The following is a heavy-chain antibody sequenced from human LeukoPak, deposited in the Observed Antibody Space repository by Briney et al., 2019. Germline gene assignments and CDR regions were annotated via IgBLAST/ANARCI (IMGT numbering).Heavy chain of an antibody. CDR1: GFTFSSYS. D-gene: IGHD6-19*01. CDR3: AVAGTASVSNFY. CDR2: ISSRSSYI. Sequence: GGSLRLSCAASGFTFSSYSMNWVRQAPGKGLEWVSSISSRSSYIYYADSVKGRFTISRDNAKNSLYLQMSSLRAEDTAVYYCAVAGTASVSNFYWGQGTLVTVSS. V-gene: IGHV3-21*01. J-gene: IGHJ4*02.